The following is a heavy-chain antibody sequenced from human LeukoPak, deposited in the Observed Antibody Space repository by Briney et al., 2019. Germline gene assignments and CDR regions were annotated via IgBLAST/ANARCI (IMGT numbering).Heavy chain of an antibody. Sequence: GGSLRLSCAASGFTFSSHGMSWVRQAPGKGLEWVSVIYSGGSTYYADSVKGRFTISRDNSKNTLYLQMNSLRVEDTAVYYCARDRGWRLLDYWGQGTLVTVSS. CDR3: ARDRGWRLLDY. V-gene: IGHV3-66*01. D-gene: IGHD6-25*01. CDR1: GFTFSSHG. CDR2: IYSGGST. J-gene: IGHJ4*02.